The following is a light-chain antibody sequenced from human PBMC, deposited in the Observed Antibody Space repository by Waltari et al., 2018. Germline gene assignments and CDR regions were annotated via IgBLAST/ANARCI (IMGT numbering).Light chain of an antibody. V-gene: IGLV1-44*01. J-gene: IGLJ3*02. CDR3: ASWDDTLSGLWV. Sequence: QSVLTQPPSASGTPGQKVTISCSGSRSNIGSNSFIWYQQVPGTAPNLIIFTNNQRSSAVPDRFSASKSGTSVSLAIRGLQSEDEADYYCASWDDTLSGLWVFGGGTSLTVL. CDR1: RSNIGSNS. CDR2: TNN.